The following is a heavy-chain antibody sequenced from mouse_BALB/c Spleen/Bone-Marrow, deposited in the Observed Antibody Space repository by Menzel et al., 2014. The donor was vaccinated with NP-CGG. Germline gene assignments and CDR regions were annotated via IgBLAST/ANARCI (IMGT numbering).Heavy chain of an antibody. CDR3: ARSDYYDWAY. Sequence: EVHLVESGPDLVKPSQSLSLTCTVTGYSITSFYSWHWIRQFPGNKLEWMGYINYSGSTNYNPSLKSRISITRDTSKSQFFLQLNSVTTEDTATYYCARSDYYDWAYWGQGTLVTVSA. V-gene: IGHV3-1*02. D-gene: IGHD2-4*01. CDR1: GYSITSFYS. CDR2: INYSGST. J-gene: IGHJ3*01.